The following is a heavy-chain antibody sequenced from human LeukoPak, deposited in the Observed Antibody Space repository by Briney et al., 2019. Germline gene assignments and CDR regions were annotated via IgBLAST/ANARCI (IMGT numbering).Heavy chain of an antibody. CDR2: IKQDGSEK. V-gene: IGHV3-7*04. J-gene: IGHJ4*02. Sequence: PGGSLRLSCAASGFTFSSYGMHWVRQAPGKGLEWVANIKQDGSEKYYVDSVKGRFTISRDNAKNSLYLQMNSLRAEDTAVYYCARDFSGYDFAGDDYWGQGTLVTVSS. CDR1: GFTFSSYG. D-gene: IGHD5-12*01. CDR3: ARDFSGYDFAGDDY.